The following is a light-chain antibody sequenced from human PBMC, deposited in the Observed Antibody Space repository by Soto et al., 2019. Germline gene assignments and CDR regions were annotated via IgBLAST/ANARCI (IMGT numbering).Light chain of an antibody. Sequence: DIVMTQSPLSLPVTPGEPASISCRSSQSLLHSSGHYYLDWFLQKPGQSPQLLTYLASSRASGVPDRCSGSGSGTDFTLNISRVEAEDVGVYYCMQSLQTPVTFGPGTKLDI. V-gene: IGKV2-28*01. J-gene: IGKJ3*01. CDR3: MQSLQTPVT. CDR2: LAS. CDR1: QSLLHSSGHYY.